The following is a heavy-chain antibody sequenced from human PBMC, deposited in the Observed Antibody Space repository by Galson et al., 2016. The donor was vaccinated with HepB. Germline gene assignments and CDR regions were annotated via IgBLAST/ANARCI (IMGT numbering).Heavy chain of an antibody. CDR1: GFIFTNSW. D-gene: IGHD3-10*01. Sequence: QSGAEVKKPGESLKISCKGFGFIFTNSWIGWVRQMPGKGLEWMGIIFPGDSDTRYSPSLQGQVTISADKSIDTVYLQWSGLKASDTAMYYCARHGHLGGEYYFDYWGEGTLVTVSS. CDR2: IFPGDSDT. CDR3: ARHGHLGGEYYFDY. J-gene: IGHJ4*02. V-gene: IGHV5-51*01.